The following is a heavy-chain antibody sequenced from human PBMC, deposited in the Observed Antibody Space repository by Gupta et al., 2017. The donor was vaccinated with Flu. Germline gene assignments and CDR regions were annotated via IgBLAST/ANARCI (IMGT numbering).Heavy chain of an antibody. J-gene: IGHJ4*02. D-gene: IGHD2-21*01. Sequence: QVQLVESGGGVVQPGRSLRLSLAAPGFTFSAYGMHWVRQAPGKGMEWVALISFDGSNTYYADSVRGRFTISRDNSKNTLYLQMISLRAEDTAMYYCTKVKSSHSNYWGQGTLVTVSS. CDR2: ISFDGSNT. CDR3: TKVKSSHSNY. V-gene: IGHV3-30*18. CDR1: GFTFSAYG.